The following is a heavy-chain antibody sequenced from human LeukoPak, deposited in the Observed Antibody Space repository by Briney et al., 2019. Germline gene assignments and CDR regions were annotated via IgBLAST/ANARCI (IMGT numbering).Heavy chain of an antibody. CDR2: IYPGDFDT. V-gene: IGHV5-51*01. J-gene: IGHJ4*02. CDR3: ARHRGDYRRGFGY. CDR1: GYSFSSYW. D-gene: IGHD4-17*01. Sequence: GESLQISCKGTGYSFSSYWIGWVRELPGKGLEWMGIIYPGDFDTRYSPSFQGQVTISADKSISTAYLQWSSLKASDTAMYYCARHRGDYRRGFGYWGQGTLVTVSS.